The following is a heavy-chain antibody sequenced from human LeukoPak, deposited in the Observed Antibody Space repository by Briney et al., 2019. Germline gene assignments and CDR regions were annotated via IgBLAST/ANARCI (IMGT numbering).Heavy chain of an antibody. D-gene: IGHD6-13*01. V-gene: IGHV3-30*18. CDR2: ISYDGSNK. J-gene: IGHJ4*02. CDR1: GLTFSSYG. CDR3: AKVGSIAAAALDY. Sequence: GGSLRLSCAASGLTFSSYGMHWVRQAPGKGLEWVAVISYDGSNKYYADSVKGRFTISRDNSKNTLYLQMNSLRAEDTAVYYCAKVGSIAAAALDYWGQGTLVTVSS.